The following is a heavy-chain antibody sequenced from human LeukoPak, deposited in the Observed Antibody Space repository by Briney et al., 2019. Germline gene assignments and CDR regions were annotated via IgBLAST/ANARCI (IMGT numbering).Heavy chain of an antibody. CDR3: ARDLGAYGYYFDY. V-gene: IGHV4-61*02. CDR2: IYTSGST. J-gene: IGHJ4*02. D-gene: IGHD3-10*01. Sequence: SETLSLTCTASGGSISSGSYYWSWIRQPAGKGLEWIGRIYTSGSTNYNPSLKSRVTISVDTSKNQFSLKLSSVTAADTAVYYCARDLGAYGYYFDYWGQGTLVTVSS. CDR1: GGSISSGSYY.